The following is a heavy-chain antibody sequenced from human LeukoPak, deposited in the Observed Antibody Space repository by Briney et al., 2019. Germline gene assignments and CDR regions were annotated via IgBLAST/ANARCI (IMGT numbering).Heavy chain of an antibody. Sequence: PGGSLRLSCAASGFTFSSYAMSWARQAPGKGLEWVSAISGSGGSTYYADSVKGRFTISGDNSKNTLYLQMNSLRAEDTAVYYCAKVAFDYQRFDYWGQGTLVTVSS. V-gene: IGHV3-23*01. D-gene: IGHD2-2*01. CDR1: GFTFSSYA. CDR2: ISGSGGST. CDR3: AKVAFDYQRFDY. J-gene: IGHJ4*02.